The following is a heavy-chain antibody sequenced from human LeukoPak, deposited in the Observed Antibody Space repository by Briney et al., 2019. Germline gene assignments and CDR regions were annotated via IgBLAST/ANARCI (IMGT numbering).Heavy chain of an antibody. CDR2: ISYEGSSK. CDR3: AKDYYDSSGYYLVDYYYGMDV. D-gene: IGHD3-22*01. V-gene: IGHV3-30*18. J-gene: IGHJ6*02. CDR1: GFTFSSYA. Sequence: GGSLRLSCAASGFTFSSYAMHWVRQAPGKGLEWVAVISYEGSSKHYADSVKGRFTISRDNSKNTLYLQMNSLRVGDTAVYYCAKDYYDSSGYYLVDYYYGMDVWGQGTTVTVSS.